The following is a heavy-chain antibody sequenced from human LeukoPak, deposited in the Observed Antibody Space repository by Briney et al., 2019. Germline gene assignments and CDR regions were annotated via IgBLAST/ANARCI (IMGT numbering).Heavy chain of an antibody. CDR3: ARDIAAAGRGDRDY. Sequence: SETLSLTCSVYGGSFSGYFWSWIRQPPGKGLEWSGEINHSGSTNYNPSLKSRVTISVDTSKNQFSLKLSSVTAADTAVYYCARDIAAAGRGDRDYWGQGTLVTVSS. CDR1: GGSFSGYF. D-gene: IGHD6-13*01. CDR2: INHSGST. V-gene: IGHV4-34*01. J-gene: IGHJ4*02.